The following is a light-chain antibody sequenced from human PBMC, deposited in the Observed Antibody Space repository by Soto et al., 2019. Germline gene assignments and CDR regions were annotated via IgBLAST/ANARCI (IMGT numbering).Light chain of an antibody. V-gene: IGKV3-20*01. J-gene: IGKJ4*01. Sequence: EIVLTQSPGTLSLSPGERATLSCRASQSVGNNFLAWYQQKPGQPPRLLVFHASTKATGIPDRFSGGGSGADVTLSGSRLEPEDFAVYFCHQYANAPLTFGGGTKVEI. CDR1: QSVGNNF. CDR3: HQYANAPLT. CDR2: HAS.